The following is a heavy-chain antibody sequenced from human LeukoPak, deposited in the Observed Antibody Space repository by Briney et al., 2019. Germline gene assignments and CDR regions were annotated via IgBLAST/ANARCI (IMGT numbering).Heavy chain of an antibody. J-gene: IGHJ4*02. D-gene: IGHD4-23*01. CDR3: ARDSYGGNSDFDY. CDR1: GYSISSGYY. Sequence: SETLSLTCTVSGYSISSGYYWGWIRQPPGKGLEWIGSIYHSGSTYYNPSLKSRVTISVDTSKNQFSLKLSSVTAADTAVYYCARDSYGGNSDFDYWGQGTLVTVSS. CDR2: IYHSGST. V-gene: IGHV4-38-2*02.